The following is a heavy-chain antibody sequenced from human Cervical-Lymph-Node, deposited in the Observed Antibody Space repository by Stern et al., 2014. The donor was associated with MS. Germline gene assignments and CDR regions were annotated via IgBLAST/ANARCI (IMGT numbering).Heavy chain of an antibody. CDR3: ARWSVACDS. D-gene: IGHD2-21*01. CDR2: IYPGDSDI. J-gene: IGHJ4*02. CDR1: GYNFINYW. Sequence: MQLVQSGAELKKPGESLKISCKTSGYNFINYWIAWVRQVPGKGLEWIGIIYPGDSDIRYSPSFQGHVTISVDKSITTAYLQWNSLKASDTAVYYCARWSVACDSWGQGALITVSS. V-gene: IGHV5-51*03.